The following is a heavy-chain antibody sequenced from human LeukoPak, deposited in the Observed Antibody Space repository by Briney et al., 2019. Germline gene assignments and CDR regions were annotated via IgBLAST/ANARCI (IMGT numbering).Heavy chain of an antibody. CDR1: GFTFSSYG. CDR3: AKEPDAYCGGDCYSYFDC. Sequence: QSGGSLRLSCAASGFTFSSYGMHWVRQAPGKGLEWVAVIWYDGSNKYYADSVKGRFTISRDNSKNTLYLQMNSLRAEDTAVYYCAKEPDAYCGGDCYSYFDCWGQGTLVTVSS. D-gene: IGHD2-21*02. CDR2: IWYDGSNK. J-gene: IGHJ4*02. V-gene: IGHV3-33*06.